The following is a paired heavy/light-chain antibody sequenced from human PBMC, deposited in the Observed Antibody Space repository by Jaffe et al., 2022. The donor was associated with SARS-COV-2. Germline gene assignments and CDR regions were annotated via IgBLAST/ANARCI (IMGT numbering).Heavy chain of an antibody. V-gene: IGHV3-43*02. D-gene: IGHD2-2*01. CDR1: GFTFDDYA. CDR2: ISGDGGST. J-gene: IGHJ3*02. Sequence: EVQLVESGGGVVQPGGSLRLSCAASGFTFDDYAMHWVRQAPGKGLEWVSLISGDGGSTYYADSVKGRFTISRDNSKNSLYLQMNSLRTEDTALYYCAKDRGNQLLWGYGAFDIWGQGTMVTVSS. CDR3: AKDRGNQLLWGYGAFDI.
Light chain of an antibody. J-gene: IGKJ4*01. CDR3: QQSYSTPLLT. V-gene: IGKV1-39*01. CDR2: AAS. Sequence: DIQMTQSPSSLSASVGDRVTITCRASQSISSYLNWYQQKPGKAPKLLIYAASSLQSGVPSRFSGSGSGTDFTLTISSLQPEDFATYYCQQSYSTPLLTFGGGTKVEIK. CDR1: QSISSY.